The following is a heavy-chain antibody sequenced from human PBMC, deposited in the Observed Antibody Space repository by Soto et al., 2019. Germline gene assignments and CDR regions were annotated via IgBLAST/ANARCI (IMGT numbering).Heavy chain of an antibody. CDR2: MYNTGST. D-gene: IGHD2-21*02. J-gene: IGHJ6*02. CDR3: ARDLWGYCGTDCYPLDV. CDR1: GGSISGYY. Sequence: ASETLSLTCAVSGGSISGYYWSWIRQPPGKGLEWIGYMYNTGSTVYSPSFKSRVTISVDTSKNQFSLKLNSVTAADTAVYYCARDLWGYCGTDCYPLDVWGQGTTVTVSS. V-gene: IGHV4-59*01.